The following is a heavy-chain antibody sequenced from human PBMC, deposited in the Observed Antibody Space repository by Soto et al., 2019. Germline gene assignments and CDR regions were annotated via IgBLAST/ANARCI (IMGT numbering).Heavy chain of an antibody. J-gene: IGHJ4*02. CDR2: IANDGSGT. Sequence: GGSLRLSCAASGFTFSSYAMHWVRQAPGKGLVWVSRIANDGSGTSYADSVKGRFTISRDNAKNTLYLQMDSLRAEDTGVYFCGSVFEYWGQGTPVTVSS. CDR3: GSVFEY. V-gene: IGHV3-74*01. CDR1: GFTFSSYA.